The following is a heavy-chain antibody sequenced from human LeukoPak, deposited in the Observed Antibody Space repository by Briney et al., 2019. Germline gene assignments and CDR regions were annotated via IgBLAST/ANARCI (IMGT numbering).Heavy chain of an antibody. D-gene: IGHD3-22*01. CDR2: IYHSGST. Sequence: PSETLSLTCTVSGGSISSGDYYWSWIRQPPGKGLEWIGYIYHSGSTYYNPSLKSRVTISVDRSKNQFSLKLSSVTAADTAVYYCARGFFKEYGGYYYFDYWGQGTLVTVSS. CDR1: GGSISSGDYY. J-gene: IGHJ4*02. V-gene: IGHV4-30-2*01. CDR3: ARGFFKEYGGYYYFDY.